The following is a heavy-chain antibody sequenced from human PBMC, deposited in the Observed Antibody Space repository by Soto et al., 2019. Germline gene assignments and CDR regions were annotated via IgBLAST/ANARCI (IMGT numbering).Heavy chain of an antibody. D-gene: IGHD5-18*01. CDR3: ARGPPSWVQLWLSSDYYYGMDV. J-gene: IGHJ6*02. CDR2: INHSGST. CDR1: GASISGYY. Sequence: SETLSLTCTVSGASISGYYWSWIRQPPGKGLEWIGEINHSGSTNYNPSLKSRVSISGDTSKNQFSLKLSSVTAADTAVYYCARGPPSWVQLWLSSDYYYGMDVWGQGTTVTVSS. V-gene: IGHV4-34*01.